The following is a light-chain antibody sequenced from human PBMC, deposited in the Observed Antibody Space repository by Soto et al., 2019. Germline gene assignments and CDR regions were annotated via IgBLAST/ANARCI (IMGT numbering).Light chain of an antibody. CDR2: AAS. V-gene: IGKV3-20*01. CDR3: QQYGGSPFT. J-gene: IGKJ3*01. CDR1: QSVSVNS. Sequence: EIVLTQSPGTLSLSPGERATLSCSASQSVSVNSLAWYQQKGGQAPRLLIYAASTRATGVPDRFSGTGSGTYFALTFSILETDASAVYYCQQYGGSPFTFGPGTKVDIK.